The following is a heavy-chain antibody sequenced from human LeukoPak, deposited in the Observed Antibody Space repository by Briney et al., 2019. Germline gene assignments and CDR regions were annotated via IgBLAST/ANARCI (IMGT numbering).Heavy chain of an antibody. CDR2: INHSGST. CDR3: ARETYYYDSSGYYSRFDY. D-gene: IGHD3-22*01. CDR1: GGSFSGYY. J-gene: IGHJ4*02. Sequence: SETLSLTCAVYGGSFSGYYWSWIRQPPGKGLEWIGEINHSGSTNYNPSLKSRVTISVDTSKNQFSLKLSSVTAADTAVYYCARETYYYDSSGYYSRFDYWGQGTLVTVSS. V-gene: IGHV4-34*01.